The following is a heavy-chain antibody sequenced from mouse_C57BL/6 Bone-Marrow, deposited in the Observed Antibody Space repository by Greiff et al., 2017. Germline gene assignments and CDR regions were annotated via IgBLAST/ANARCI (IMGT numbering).Heavy chain of an antibody. Sequence: QVQLQQPGAELVKPGASVKMSCKASGYTFTSYWITWVKQRPGQGLEWIGDSYPGSGSTNYNEKFKSKATLTVDTSSSTAYMELSSLTSEDSAVYYCSRGKRDYFAYWGQGTTLTVSA. V-gene: IGHV1-55*01. CDR2: SYPGSGST. J-gene: IGHJ2*01. D-gene: IGHD2-1*01. CDR3: SRGKRDYFAY. CDR1: GYTFTSYW.